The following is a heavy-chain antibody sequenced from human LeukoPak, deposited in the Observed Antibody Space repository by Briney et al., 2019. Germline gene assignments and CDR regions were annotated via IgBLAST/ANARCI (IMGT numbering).Heavy chain of an antibody. CDR1: GYTFTGYY. D-gene: IGHD2-2*01. Sequence: GASVKVSCKASGYTFTGYYMHWVRQAPGQGLEWMGWINPNSGGTNYAQKFQGRVTMTRDTSISTAYMELSRLRSDDTAVYYCARRISSSFWYFWFDPWGQGTLVTVSS. V-gene: IGHV1-2*02. J-gene: IGHJ5*02. CDR2: INPNSGGT. CDR3: ARRISSSFWYFWFDP.